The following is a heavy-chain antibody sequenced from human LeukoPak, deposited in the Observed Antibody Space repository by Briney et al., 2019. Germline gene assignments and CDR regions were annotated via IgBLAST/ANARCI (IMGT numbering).Heavy chain of an antibody. D-gene: IGHD2/OR15-2a*01. CDR2: ISYDGRKK. CDR1: GFSFSSNA. J-gene: IGHJ6*02. V-gene: IGHV3-30*04. CDR3: ARVLGVLNIWGMDV. Sequence: GRSLRLSCAASGFSFSSNAMHWVRQAPGKGLEWVADISYDGRKKNHADSVKGRFTISRDNAKNSLYLQMNSLRAEDTAVYYCARVLGVLNIWGMDVWGQGTTVTVSS.